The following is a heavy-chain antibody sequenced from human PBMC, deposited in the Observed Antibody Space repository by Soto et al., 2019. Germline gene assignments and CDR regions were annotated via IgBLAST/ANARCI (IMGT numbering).Heavy chain of an antibody. CDR3: AKNWNRSPGYAFDI. CDR2: FDPEDGET. D-gene: IGHD1-1*01. Sequence: ASVKVSCKVSGYTLTGLSMHSVRQAPGKGLEWMGGFDPEDGETIYAQKFQGRVTMTEDTSTDTAYMELSSLRSEDTAVYYCAKNWNRSPGYAFDIWGQGTMVTVSS. CDR1: GYTLTGLS. V-gene: IGHV1-24*01. J-gene: IGHJ3*02.